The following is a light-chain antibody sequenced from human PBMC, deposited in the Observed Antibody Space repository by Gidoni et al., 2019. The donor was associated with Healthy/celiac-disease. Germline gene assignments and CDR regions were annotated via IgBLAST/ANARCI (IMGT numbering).Light chain of an antibody. CDR3: AAWDDSLNGGM. Sequence: QSVLTQPPSASGTPGQRVTISCSGSSSNIGSNTVHWYQQLPGTAPKLLIYSNNQRPSGVPDRFSGSKSGTSASLAISGLQSEDEADYYCAAWDDSLNGGMFGGGTKLTVL. V-gene: IGLV1-44*01. J-gene: IGLJ3*02. CDR2: SNN. CDR1: SSNIGSNT.